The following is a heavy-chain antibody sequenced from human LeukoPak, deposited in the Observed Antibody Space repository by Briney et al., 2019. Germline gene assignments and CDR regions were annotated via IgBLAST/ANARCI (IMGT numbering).Heavy chain of an antibody. CDR2: IYTSGST. D-gene: IGHD6-19*01. J-gene: IGHJ3*02. V-gene: IGHV4-4*07. Sequence: SETLSLTCTVSGGSISSYYWSWIRQPAGKGLEWIGRIYTSGSTNYNPSLKSRVTISVDTSKNQFSLKLSSVTAADTAVYYCARPTRTGYSSRSAFDIWGQGTMVTVSS. CDR1: GGSISSYY. CDR3: ARPTRTGYSSRSAFDI.